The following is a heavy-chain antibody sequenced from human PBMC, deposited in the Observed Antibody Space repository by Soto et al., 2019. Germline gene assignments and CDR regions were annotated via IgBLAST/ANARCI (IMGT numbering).Heavy chain of an antibody. CDR1: AGSISTYH. D-gene: IGHD6-6*01. CDR2: IYYTGST. J-gene: IGHJ5*02. V-gene: IGHV4-4*07. Sequence: QVQLQESGPGLVKPSETLSLTCSVSAGSISTYHWSWIRQPAGKGLEWIGRIYYTGSTDYNPSLKSRVTMSVDTSKNQFSLKVSSVTAADTAVYYCARDRGDSSSSVWFDPWGQGTLVTVSS. CDR3: ARDRGDSSSSVWFDP.